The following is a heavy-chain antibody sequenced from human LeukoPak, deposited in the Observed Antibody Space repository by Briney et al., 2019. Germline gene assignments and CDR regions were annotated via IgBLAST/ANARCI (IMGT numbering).Heavy chain of an antibody. CDR3: AKGWFVQYVPPVV. D-gene: IGHD3-10*01. J-gene: IGHJ3*01. CDR2: ISGSGGST. Sequence: QPGGSLRLSCAASGFTFSSYAMSWVRQAPGKGLEWVSAISGSGGSTYYADSVKGRCTISRDNSKNTLYLQMNSLRAEDTAVYYCAKGWFVQYVPPVVWGQGTMVTVSS. CDR1: GFTFSSYA. V-gene: IGHV3-23*01.